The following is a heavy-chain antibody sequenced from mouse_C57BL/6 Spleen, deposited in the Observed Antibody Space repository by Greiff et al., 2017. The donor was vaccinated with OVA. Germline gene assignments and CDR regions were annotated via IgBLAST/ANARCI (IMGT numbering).Heavy chain of an antibody. J-gene: IGHJ2*01. CDR2: INSAGGST. CDR1: EYEFPSHD. D-gene: IGHD2-2*01. V-gene: IGHV5-2*01. Sequence: DVMLVESGGGLVQPGESLKLSCESNEYEFPSHDMSWVRKTPEKRLELVAAINSAGGSTYYPDTMERRFIISRDNTNKTLYLQMSSLRSEDTALYYCARPIYYGYDVGYWGQGTTLTVSS. CDR3: ARPIYYGYDVGY.